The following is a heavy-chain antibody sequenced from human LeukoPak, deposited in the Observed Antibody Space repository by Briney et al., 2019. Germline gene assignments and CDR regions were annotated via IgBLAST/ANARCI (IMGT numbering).Heavy chain of an antibody. V-gene: IGHV3-53*01. CDR1: GTTVSSNY. CDR2: MSSAGRT. D-gene: IGHD7-27*01. Sequence: GGSLRLSCSASGTTVSSNYISWFRQAPGKGLEWVSIMSSAGRTYSAASGKGRFTFSKDNSSSTLYLQINSLSAEDTAVYYFARSWGQIWSAYWGERTLVTVSS. CDR3: ARSWGQIWSAY. J-gene: IGHJ4*02.